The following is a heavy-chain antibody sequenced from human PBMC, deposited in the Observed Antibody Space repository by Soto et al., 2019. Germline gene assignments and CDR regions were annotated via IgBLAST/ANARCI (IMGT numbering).Heavy chain of an antibody. D-gene: IGHD2-2*01. Sequence: EVQLLESGGGLVQPGGSLRLSCAASGFTFSNYAMSWVRQVPGKGLEWVSAVSGSGVSPYYADSVKGRFTISRDNSKNTLYLQMNSLRAEDTAVYYCAKNPFVGIPVDWFDSWAQGTLVTVSS. CDR1: GFTFSNYA. V-gene: IGHV3-23*01. J-gene: IGHJ5*01. CDR2: VSGSGVSP. CDR3: AKNPFVGIPVDWFDS.